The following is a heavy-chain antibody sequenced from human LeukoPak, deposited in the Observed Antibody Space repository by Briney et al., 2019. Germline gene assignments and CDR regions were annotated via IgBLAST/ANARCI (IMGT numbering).Heavy chain of an antibody. Sequence: GALRLSCAASGFTFSDFHMCWIRQAPGKGLEWVSFSSTSGSTIFYADSVKGRFTIPRDNAKNSLYLQMNSLRAEDTAVYYCARERADALDIWGPGTMVTVSS. V-gene: IGHV3-11*01. J-gene: IGHJ3*02. CDR2: SSTSGSTI. CDR1: GFTFSDFH. CDR3: ARERADALDI.